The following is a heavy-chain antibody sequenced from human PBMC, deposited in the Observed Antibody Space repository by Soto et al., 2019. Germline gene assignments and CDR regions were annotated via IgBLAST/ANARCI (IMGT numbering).Heavy chain of an antibody. CDR3: ARGTTVTTNYYYMDV. CDR2: IYYSGST. Sequence: SETLSLTCTVSGDSISDYYWNWIRQPPGKGLEWIGYIYYSGSTNYNPSLKSRVTISVDTSKNQFSLKLSSVTAADTAVYYCARGTTVTTNYYYMDVWGKGTTVTVSS. J-gene: IGHJ6*03. V-gene: IGHV4-59*01. D-gene: IGHD4-17*01. CDR1: GDSISDYY.